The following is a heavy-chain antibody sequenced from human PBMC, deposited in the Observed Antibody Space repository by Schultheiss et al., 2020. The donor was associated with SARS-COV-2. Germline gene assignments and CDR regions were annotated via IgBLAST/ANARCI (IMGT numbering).Heavy chain of an antibody. Sequence: ASVKVSCKTSGYIFTYHYIHWVRQAPGQGLEWMGRINPDSGATSSAQKFQGRVTMTRDTSTSTAYMELRSLRSDDTAVYYCAVYCSSTSCYNRDYGMDVWGQGTTVTVSS. CDR3: AVYCSSTSCYNRDYGMDV. J-gene: IGHJ6*02. CDR2: INPDSGAT. CDR1: GYIFTYHY. V-gene: IGHV1-2*06. D-gene: IGHD2-2*02.